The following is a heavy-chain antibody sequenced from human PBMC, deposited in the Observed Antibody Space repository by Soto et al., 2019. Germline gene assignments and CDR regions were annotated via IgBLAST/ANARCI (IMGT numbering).Heavy chain of an antibody. CDR3: AKDPYIAVAGNYFDY. Sequence: VGSLRLSCAASGFTFSSYAMSWVRQAPGKGLEWVSAISGSGGSTYYADSVKGRFTISRDNSKNTLYLQMNSLRAEDTAVYYCAKDPYIAVAGNYFDYWGQGTLVTVSS. V-gene: IGHV3-23*01. J-gene: IGHJ4*02. D-gene: IGHD6-19*01. CDR1: GFTFSSYA. CDR2: ISGSGGST.